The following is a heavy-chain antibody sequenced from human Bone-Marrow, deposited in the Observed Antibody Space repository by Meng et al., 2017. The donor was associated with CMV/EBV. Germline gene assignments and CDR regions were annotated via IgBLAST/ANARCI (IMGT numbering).Heavy chain of an antibody. CDR3: ARGYDYSNYGTLYYYYGMDV. CDR1: GFTFSSYA. V-gene: IGHV3-23*01. J-gene: IGHJ6*02. D-gene: IGHD4-11*01. CDR2: ISGSGGST. Sequence: GGSLRLSCAASGFTFSSYAMSWVRQAPGKGLEWVSAISGSGGSTYYADSVKGRFTISRDNSKNTLYLQMNSLRAEDTAVYYCARGYDYSNYGTLYYYYGMDVWGQGTTVTVSS.